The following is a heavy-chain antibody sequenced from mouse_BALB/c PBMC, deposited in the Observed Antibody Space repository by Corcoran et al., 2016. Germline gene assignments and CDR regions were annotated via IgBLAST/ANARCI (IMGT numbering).Heavy chain of an antibody. J-gene: IGHJ2*01. CDR1: GYSFTSYY. V-gene: IGHV1-66*01. CDR3: AKTARATYYFDY. D-gene: IGHD3-2*01. CDR2: IFPGSGNT. Sequence: QVQLQQSGPELVKPGASVKISCKASGYSFTSYYIHWVKQRPGQGLEWIGWIFPGSGNTKYNEKFKGKATLTADTSSSTAYMQLSSLTSEDSAVYFCAKTARATYYFDYWGQCTTLTVSS.